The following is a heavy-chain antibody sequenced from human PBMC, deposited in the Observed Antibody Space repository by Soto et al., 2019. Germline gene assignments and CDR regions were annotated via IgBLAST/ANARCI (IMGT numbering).Heavy chain of an antibody. Sequence: PSETLSLTCAVYGGSFSGYYWSWIRQPPGKGLEWIGEINHSGSTNYNPSIKSRVTISVDTSKNQLSLKLSSVTAADTVFYYCARGIYVILTGYYPRGPRGIDYWGQGTLVTVSS. CDR3: ARGIYVILTGYYPRGPRGIDY. CDR2: INHSGST. V-gene: IGHV4-34*01. CDR1: GGSFSGYY. J-gene: IGHJ4*02. D-gene: IGHD3-9*01.